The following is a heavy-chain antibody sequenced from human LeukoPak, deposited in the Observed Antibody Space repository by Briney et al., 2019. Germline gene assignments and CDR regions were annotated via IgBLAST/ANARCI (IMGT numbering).Heavy chain of an antibody. CDR1: GYSFTSYW. J-gene: IGHJ4*02. Sequence: GESLKISCKGSGYSFTSYWIGWVRQTPGKGLEWMGIIYPGDSDPRYSPSFQGQVTISADKSISTAYLRWSSLKASDTAIYYCAISSSTGTISSIDYWGQGTLVTVSS. D-gene: IGHD1-7*01. CDR3: AISSSTGTISSIDY. V-gene: IGHV5-51*01. CDR2: IYPGDSDP.